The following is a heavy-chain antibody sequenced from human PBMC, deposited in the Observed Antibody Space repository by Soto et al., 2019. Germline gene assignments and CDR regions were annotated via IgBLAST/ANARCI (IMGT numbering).Heavy chain of an antibody. CDR2: ISYDGNNQ. J-gene: IGHJ4*02. Sequence: QVRLVESGGGVVQPGRSLRLSCAASGFTFRSYGMHWVRQAPGKGLEWVSVISYDGNNQYYADAVKDRFTISRDNSKNTLYLQMNSLRAEDTAVYYCAKGGGDYGSGSYWYYFDSWGQGTLVTVSS. D-gene: IGHD3-10*01. CDR1: GFTFRSYG. V-gene: IGHV3-30*18. CDR3: AKGGGDYGSGSYWYYFDS.